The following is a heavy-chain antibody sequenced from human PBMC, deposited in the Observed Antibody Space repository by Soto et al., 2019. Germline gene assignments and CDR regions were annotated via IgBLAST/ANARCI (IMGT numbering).Heavy chain of an antibody. CDR2: INHSGST. CDR1: GGSFSGYY. V-gene: IGHV4-34*01. CDR3: ARGRGYCSSTSCYDYYYYYYMDV. J-gene: IGHJ6*03. Sequence: QVQLQQWGAGLLKPSETLSLTCAVYGGSFSGYYWSWIRQPPGKGLEWIGEINHSGSTNYNPSLQSPVTISVDTSNNQFSLTLSSVTAADTAGYYCARGRGYCSSTSCYDYYYYYYMDVWGKGTTVTVSS. D-gene: IGHD2-2*01.